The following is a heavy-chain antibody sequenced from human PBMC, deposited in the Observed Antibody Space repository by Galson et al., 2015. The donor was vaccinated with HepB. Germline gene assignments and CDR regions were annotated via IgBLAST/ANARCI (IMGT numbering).Heavy chain of an antibody. Sequence: SLRLSCAASGFTFSNHAMHWVRQAPGKGLEWVALVSSDGSKKYYADPVVGRFTISRDNSKNTLYLEMNSLRAEDTARYYCAKPKGTGNSRGLSLWGQGTLVTVSS. CDR3: AKPKGTGNSRGLSL. V-gene: IGHV3-30*18. D-gene: IGHD5-12*01. CDR1: GFTFSNHA. CDR2: VSSDGSKK. J-gene: IGHJ4*02.